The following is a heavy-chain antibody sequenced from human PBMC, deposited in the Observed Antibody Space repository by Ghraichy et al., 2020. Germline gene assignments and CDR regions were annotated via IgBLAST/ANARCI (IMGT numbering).Heavy chain of an antibody. CDR1: GFTFSSYA. V-gene: IGHV3-23*01. Sequence: GGSLTLSCAASGFTFSSYAMTWVRQAPGTGLEWVSGMSGSGGSTYYADSVKGRFTISRDDSKNTLFLQMNSLRADDPAVYYCAKATGTSSYSPIDYCCQGPLLTLSS. J-gene: IGHJ4*02. CDR3: AKATGTSSYSPIDY. D-gene: IGHD2-15*01. CDR2: MSGSGGST.